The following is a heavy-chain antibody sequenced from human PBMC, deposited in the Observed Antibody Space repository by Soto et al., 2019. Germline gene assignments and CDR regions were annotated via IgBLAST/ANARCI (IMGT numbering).Heavy chain of an antibody. CDR2: ISYDGSNK. CDR3: ARDGYSSGWYSQTKYYYYYYGMDV. Sequence: QVQLVESGGGVVQPGRSLRLSCAASGFTFSSYAMHWVRQAPGKGLEWVAVISYDGSNKYYADSVKGRFTISRDNSKNKLYLQMNSLRAEDTAVYYCARDGYSSGWYSQTKYYYYYYGMDVWGQGTTVTVSS. D-gene: IGHD6-19*01. CDR1: GFTFSSYA. J-gene: IGHJ6*02. V-gene: IGHV3-30-3*01.